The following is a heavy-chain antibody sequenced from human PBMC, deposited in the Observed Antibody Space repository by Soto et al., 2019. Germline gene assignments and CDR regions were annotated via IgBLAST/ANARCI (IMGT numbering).Heavy chain of an antibody. CDR3: ARHIRFGEFLYDS. Sequence: SETLSLTCTVSGGSISSGGYYWSWIRQHPGKGLEWIGYIYYSGSTYYNPSLKSRVTISVDTSKNQFSLKLSSVTAADTAVYYCARHIRFGEFLYDSWGRGTLVTVSS. CDR1: GGSISSGGYY. CDR2: IYYSGST. J-gene: IGHJ4*02. D-gene: IGHD3-10*01. V-gene: IGHV4-31*03.